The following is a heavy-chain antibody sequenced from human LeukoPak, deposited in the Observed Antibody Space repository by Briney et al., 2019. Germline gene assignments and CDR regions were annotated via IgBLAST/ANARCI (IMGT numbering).Heavy chain of an antibody. Sequence: PGGSLRLSCAASGFTFSSYSMNWVRQAPGQGLEWVSSTSSSSSYKYYADSVEGRFTISRDNAKNSLYLQMNSLRAEDTAVYYCARGEHTSSWYPLDYWGQGTLVTVSS. CDR3: ARGEHTSSWYPLDY. CDR2: TSSSSSYK. V-gene: IGHV3-21*01. D-gene: IGHD6-13*01. J-gene: IGHJ4*02. CDR1: GFTFSSYS.